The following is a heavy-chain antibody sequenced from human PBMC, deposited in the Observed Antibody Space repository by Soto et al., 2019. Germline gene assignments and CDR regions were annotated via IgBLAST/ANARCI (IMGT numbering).Heavy chain of an antibody. CDR3: ARTSQLYRPYYYYGMDV. CDR1: GGSISSSSYY. D-gene: IGHD2-15*01. CDR2: IYYSGST. J-gene: IGHJ6*02. Sequence: QLLESGPGLVKPSETLSLTCTVSGGSISSSSYYWGWIRQPPGKGLEWIGSIYYSGSTYYNPSLKSRVTISVDTSKNQFSLKLSSVTAADTAVYYCARTSQLYRPYYYYGMDVWGQGTTVTVSS. V-gene: IGHV4-39*01.